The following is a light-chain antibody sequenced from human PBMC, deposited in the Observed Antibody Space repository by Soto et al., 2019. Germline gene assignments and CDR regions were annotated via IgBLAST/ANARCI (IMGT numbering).Light chain of an antibody. J-gene: IGKJ4*01. Sequence: VLTQSPATLSLSPGARATLSCRASQTVSSFLAWYQQKPGQAPRLLIHDSSDRATGIPARFSGCGSGTDSALTISSLEPEDVAVYYCQQRSNWPLTFGGGTREGI. CDR2: DSS. V-gene: IGKV3-11*01. CDR1: QTVSSF. CDR3: QQRSNWPLT.